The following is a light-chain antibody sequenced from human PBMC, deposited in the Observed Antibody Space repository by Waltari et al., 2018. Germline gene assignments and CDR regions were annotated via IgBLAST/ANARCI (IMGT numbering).Light chain of an antibody. Sequence: DIQRTQSPSSLSASFGDRVTITCRASQGVGNSLAWYQQKPGKAPKLLLYAASRLESGVPSRFSGSGSGTDYTLTIISLQSEDVATYYCQQYYSKPLTFGGGTKVEIK. CDR1: QGVGNS. CDR2: AAS. V-gene: IGKV1-NL1*01. CDR3: QQYYSKPLT. J-gene: IGKJ4*01.